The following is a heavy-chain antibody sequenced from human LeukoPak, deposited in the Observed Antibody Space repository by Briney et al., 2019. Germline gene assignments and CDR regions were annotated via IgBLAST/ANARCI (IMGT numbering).Heavy chain of an antibody. D-gene: IGHD6-6*01. V-gene: IGHV4-34*01. CDR2: INHSGST. J-gene: IGHJ4*02. CDR1: GGSFSGYY. Sequence: SETLSLTCAVYGGSFSGYYWSWIRQPPGKGLEWIGEINHSGSTNYNPSLKSRVTISVDTSKNQFSLKLSSVTAADPAVYFCARGVSSSAYFYNCGQGTLVAVSS. CDR3: ARGVSSSAYFYN.